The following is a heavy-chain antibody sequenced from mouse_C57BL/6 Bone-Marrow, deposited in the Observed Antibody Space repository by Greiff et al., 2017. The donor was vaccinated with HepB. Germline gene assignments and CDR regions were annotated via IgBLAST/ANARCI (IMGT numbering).Heavy chain of an antibody. V-gene: IGHV1-64*01. CDR2: IHPNSGST. J-gene: IGHJ2*01. Sequence: QVQLQQPGAELVKPGASVKLSCKASGYTFTSYWMHWVKQRPGQGLEWIGMIHPNSGSTNYNEKFKSKATLTVDKSSSTAYMQLSSLTSEDSAVYYCTRRGIYDYALYYWGKGTTLTFAS. D-gene: IGHD2-4*01. CDR3: TRRGIYDYALYY. CDR1: GYTFTSYW.